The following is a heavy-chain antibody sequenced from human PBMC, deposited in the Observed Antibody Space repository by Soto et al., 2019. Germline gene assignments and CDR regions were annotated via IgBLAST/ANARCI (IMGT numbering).Heavy chain of an antibody. CDR3: ASRSGMGTYDAFDI. D-gene: IGHD3-3*01. CDR2: IYPGDSDT. Sequence: PGESLKISCKGSGYKFTNYWIGWVRQMPGKGLEWMGDIYPGDSDTKYSPSFQGQVTISADKSISTAYLQWSSLKASDTAMCYCASRSGMGTYDAFDICGQGTMVTVSS. V-gene: IGHV5-51*01. CDR1: GYKFTNYW. J-gene: IGHJ3*02.